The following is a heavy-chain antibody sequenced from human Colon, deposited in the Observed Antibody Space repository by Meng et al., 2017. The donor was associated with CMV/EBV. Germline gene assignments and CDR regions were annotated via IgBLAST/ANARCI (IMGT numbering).Heavy chain of an antibody. CDR2: ITFNSGTT. J-gene: IGHJ5*01. CDR1: GFIFSNYA. V-gene: IGHV3-64*02. D-gene: IGHD6-19*01. CDR3: ARGVSSGWRIRPFDS. Sequence: GESLKISCAASGFIFSNYAMHWVRQTPGTGLQYVSGITFNSGTTYYAAAVQGRFTISRDNFKNTLYLEMGSLRGDDAGVYFCARGVSSGWRIRPFDSWGQGTVVTVSS.